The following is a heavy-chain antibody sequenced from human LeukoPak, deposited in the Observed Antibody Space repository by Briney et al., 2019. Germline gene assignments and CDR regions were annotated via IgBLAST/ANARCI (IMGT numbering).Heavy chain of an antibody. Sequence: GGSLRLSCAASGFTVSSNYMSWVRQAPGKGLEWVSVIYGGGSTYYADSVKGRITISRDNSKNTLYLQMNSLRVEDTAVYYCAREGDYYDSSGYYDYWGQGTLVTVSS. CDR2: IYGGGST. D-gene: IGHD3-22*01. CDR3: AREGDYYDSSGYYDY. V-gene: IGHV3-66*01. CDR1: GFTVSSNY. J-gene: IGHJ4*02.